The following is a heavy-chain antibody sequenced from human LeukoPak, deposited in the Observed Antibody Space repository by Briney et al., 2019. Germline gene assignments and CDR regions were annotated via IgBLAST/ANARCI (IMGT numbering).Heavy chain of an antibody. CDR2: IYYSGST. Sequence: SETLSLTCTVSGGSISSYYWSWIRQPPGKGLEWIGYIYYSGSTYYNPSLKSRVTISVDTSKNQFSLKLSSVTAADTAVYYCARIKQWLVLGWGQGTLVTVSS. J-gene: IGHJ1*01. CDR3: ARIKQWLVLG. CDR1: GGSISSYY. D-gene: IGHD6-19*01. V-gene: IGHV4-59*12.